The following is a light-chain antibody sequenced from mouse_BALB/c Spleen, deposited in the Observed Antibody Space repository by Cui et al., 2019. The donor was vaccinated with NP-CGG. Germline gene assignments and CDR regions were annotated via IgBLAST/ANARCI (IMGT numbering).Light chain of an antibody. CDR1: TGAVTTNNY. V-gene: IGLV1*01. CDR2: GTN. J-gene: IGLJ1*01. Sequence: QAVVTQESALTTPPGETVTFTCRSSTGAVTTNNYANWVQEKPDHLFTGLIGGTNNRAPGVPARFSGSLIGDKAALTITGAQTEDEAIYFCALWYSNHWVFGGGTKLTVL. CDR3: ALWYSNHWV.